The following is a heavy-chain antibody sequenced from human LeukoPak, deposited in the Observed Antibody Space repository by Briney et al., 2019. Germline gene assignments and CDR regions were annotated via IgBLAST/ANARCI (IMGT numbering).Heavy chain of an antibody. CDR2: TYYSGST. D-gene: IGHD3-22*01. J-gene: IGHJ5*02. CDR3: ARPYYYDSRIDP. V-gene: IGHV4-30-4*01. CDR1: VGSISSGDYY. Sequence: PSETLSLTGTVSVGSISSGDYYWSWIRQPPGKGLEWIGYTYYSGSTYYNPSLKSRATISVDTSKNQFSLKLTSVTAADTAVYYCARPYYYDSRIDPWGQGTLVTVSS.